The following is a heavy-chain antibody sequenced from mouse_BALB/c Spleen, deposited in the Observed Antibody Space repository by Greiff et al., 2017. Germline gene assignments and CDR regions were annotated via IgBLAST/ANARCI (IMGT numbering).Heavy chain of an antibody. J-gene: IGHJ3*01. Sequence: EVQVVESGGGLVKPGGSLKLSCAASGFTFSSYTMSWVRQTPEKRLEWVATISSGGSYTYYPDSVKGRFTISRDNAKNTLYLQMSSLKSEDTAMYYCTRARRTWFAYWGQGTLVTVSA. CDR2: ISSGGSYT. V-gene: IGHV5-6-4*01. CDR1: GFTFSSYT. D-gene: IGHD2-12*01. CDR3: TRARRTWFAY.